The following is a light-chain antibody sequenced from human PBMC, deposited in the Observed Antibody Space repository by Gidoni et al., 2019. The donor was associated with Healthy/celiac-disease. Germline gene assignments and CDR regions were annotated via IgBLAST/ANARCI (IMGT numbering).Light chain of an antibody. CDR1: SSDVGGYNY. Sequence: QSALTQPAYVSGSPGQAITISCTGTSSDVGGYNYVSWYQQHPGKAPKLMIYDVSNRPSGVSNRFSGSKSGNTASLTISGLQAEDEADYYCSSYTSSSTWVFGGGTKLTV. CDR2: DVS. V-gene: IGLV2-14*03. J-gene: IGLJ3*02. CDR3: SSYTSSSTWV.